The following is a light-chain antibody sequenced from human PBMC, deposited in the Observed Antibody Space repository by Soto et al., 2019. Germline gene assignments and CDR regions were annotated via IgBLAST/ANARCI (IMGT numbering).Light chain of an antibody. J-gene: IGLJ1*01. Sequence: QSVLTQPASVSGSPGQSIAISCTGSSSDVGIYNYVSWYQQHPGKVPKLIIYEVTNRPSGVSNRFSGSKSGNTASLTISGPQAEDEADYYCSSYTTSSPRVFGTGTKVTVL. CDR2: EVT. V-gene: IGLV2-14*01. CDR1: SSDVGIYNY. CDR3: SSYTTSSPRV.